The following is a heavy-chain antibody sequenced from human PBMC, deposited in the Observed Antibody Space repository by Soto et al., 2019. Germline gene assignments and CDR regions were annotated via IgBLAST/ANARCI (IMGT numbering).Heavy chain of an antibody. V-gene: IGHV1-18*01. CDR2: ISAYNGNT. CDR1: GYTFTSYG. CDR3: ARGKIDIVVVVAATGAFDI. J-gene: IGHJ3*02. Sequence: ASVKVSCKASGYTFTSYGISWVRQAPGQGLEWMGWISAYNGNTNYAQKLQGRVTMTTDTSTSTAYMELRSLRFDDTAVYYCARGKIDIVVVVAATGAFDIWGQGTMVTVSS. D-gene: IGHD2-15*01.